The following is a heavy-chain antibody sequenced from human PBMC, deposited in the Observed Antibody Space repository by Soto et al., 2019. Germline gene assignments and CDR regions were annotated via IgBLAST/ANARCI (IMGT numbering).Heavy chain of an antibody. CDR2: ITPYNGNR. CDR1: GYTFTSYG. D-gene: IGHD4-17*01. J-gene: IGHJ3*02. V-gene: IGHV1-18*01. Sequence: QVPLVQSGAEVKKPGASVKVSCKASGYTFTSYGISWVRQAPGQGLEWMGWITPYNGNRKYAQRLQGRVTMTTDTSTSTAYMDLRSLRSDDTAVYYCARVNSYDYGDYVYGFDIWGQGTMVTVSS. CDR3: ARVNSYDYGDYVYGFDI.